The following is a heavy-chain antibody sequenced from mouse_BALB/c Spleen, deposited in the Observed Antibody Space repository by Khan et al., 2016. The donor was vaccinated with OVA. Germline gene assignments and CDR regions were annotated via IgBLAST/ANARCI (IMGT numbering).Heavy chain of an antibody. Sequence: EVQLQESGGGLVQPGGSRKLSCAASGFTFNNYGMHWVRQAPEKGLEWVAYISGDSNTIYYVDSVKGRFTISRDNPKNTLFLQRTSLMAEDTAMYYVATSYLYGYYFDYWGPGTTLTVS. V-gene: IGHV5-17*02. CDR2: ISGDSNTI. CDR3: ATSYLYGYYFDY. J-gene: IGHJ2*01. CDR1: GFTFNNYG. D-gene: IGHD1-1*01.